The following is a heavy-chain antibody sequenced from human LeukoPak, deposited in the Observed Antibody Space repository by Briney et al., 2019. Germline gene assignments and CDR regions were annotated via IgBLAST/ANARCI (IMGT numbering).Heavy chain of an antibody. V-gene: IGHV4-30-4*01. CDR3: ARSRDSTYYYDSSGSWFDP. CDR1: GGSISSGDYY. D-gene: IGHD3-22*01. Sequence: SETLSLTCTVSGGSISSGDYYWSWIRQPPGKGLVWIGYIYHSGSTYYNPSLKSRVTISVDTSKNQFSLKLSSVTAADTAVYYCARSRDSTYYYDSSGSWFDPWGQGTLVTVSS. J-gene: IGHJ5*02. CDR2: IYHSGST.